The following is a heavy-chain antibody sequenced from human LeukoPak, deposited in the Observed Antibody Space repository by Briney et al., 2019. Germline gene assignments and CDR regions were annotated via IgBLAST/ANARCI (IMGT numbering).Heavy chain of an antibody. CDR3: ARRWCSSTSCDYYYGMDV. J-gene: IGHJ6*02. CDR1: GFTFSDYY. D-gene: IGHD2-2*01. Sequence: GGSLRLSCAASGFTFSDYYMSWIRQAPGKGLEWVSYISSSGSTIYCADSVKGRFTISRDNAKNSLYLQMNSLRAEDTAVYYCARRWCSSTSCDYYYGMDVWGQGTTVTVSS. CDR2: ISSSGSTI. V-gene: IGHV3-11*01.